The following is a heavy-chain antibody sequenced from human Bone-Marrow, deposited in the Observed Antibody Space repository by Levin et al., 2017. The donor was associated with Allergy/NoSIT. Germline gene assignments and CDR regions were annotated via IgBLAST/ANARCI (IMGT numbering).Heavy chain of an antibody. Sequence: SQTLSLTCTVSGGSISGGGYYWGGIRRTPGKGLDWIGAIPYLEGTHSNRSLKGRVTISADPSDKQFSLKMSSVTAADTAVFYCARGTFHGASDAFDVWGQGTIVTVSS. CDR3: ARGTFHGASDAFDV. J-gene: IGHJ3*01. CDR1: GGSISGGGYY. D-gene: IGHD1/OR15-1a*01. V-gene: IGHV4-31*03. CDR2: IPYLEGT.